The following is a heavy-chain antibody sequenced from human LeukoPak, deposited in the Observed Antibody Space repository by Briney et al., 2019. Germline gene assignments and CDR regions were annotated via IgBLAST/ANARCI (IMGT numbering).Heavy chain of an antibody. CDR3: ARDVSYINQGGGWFDP. CDR2: IYTGGST. V-gene: IGHV3-53*01. D-gene: IGHD3-16*01. CDR1: GFTVESNY. J-gene: IGHJ5*02. Sequence: PGRSLRLSCAVFGFTVESNYMSWIRQAPGKGLEWVSVIYTGGSTYYADSVKGRFTISRDSSKNTVHLQMNSLRVEDTAVYYCARDVSYINQGGGWFDPWGRGTLVTVCS.